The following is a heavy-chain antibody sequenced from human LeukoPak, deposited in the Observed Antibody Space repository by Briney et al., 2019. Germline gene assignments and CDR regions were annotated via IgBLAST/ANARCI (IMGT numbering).Heavy chain of an antibody. V-gene: IGHV4-59*01. CDR3: ARDRYSSSSGGWFDH. J-gene: IGHJ5*02. CDR2: IYYSGST. Sequence: SETLSLTCTVSGGSISSYYWSWLRQPPGKGLEWLGYIYYSGSTNYNPSLKSRVTISVDTSKNQFSLKLSSVTAADTAVYYCARDRYSSSSGGWFDHWGQGTLVTVSS. CDR1: GGSISSYY. D-gene: IGHD6-6*01.